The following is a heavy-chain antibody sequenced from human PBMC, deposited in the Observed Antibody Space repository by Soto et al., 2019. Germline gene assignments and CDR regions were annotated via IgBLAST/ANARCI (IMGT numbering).Heavy chain of an antibody. CDR2: INPSARSA. CDR1: GYTFTNYY. Sequence: SVKVSCKASGYTFTNYYLHWVRQAPGQGLEWVGMINPSARSASYAQKLRGRLTMDRDTSTTTVYMELSRLTFEDTAVYFCARDNSAANGVLDHWGQGTLVTVS. V-gene: IGHV1-46*04. J-gene: IGHJ4*02. CDR3: ARDNSAANGVLDH. D-gene: IGHD1-1*01.